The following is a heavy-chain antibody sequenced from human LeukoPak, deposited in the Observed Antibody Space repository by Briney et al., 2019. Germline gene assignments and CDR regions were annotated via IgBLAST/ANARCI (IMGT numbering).Heavy chain of an antibody. CDR2: MNPNSGNT. J-gene: IGHJ5*02. CDR3: ATGSKYSSSWYEYWFDP. Sequence: ASVKVSCKASGYTFTSYDINWVRQATGQGLEWMGWMNPNSGNTGYAQKFQGRVTVTRNTSISTAYMELSSLRSEDTAVYYCATGSKYSSSWYEYWFDPWGQGTLVTVSS. CDR1: GYTFTSYD. V-gene: IGHV1-8*01. D-gene: IGHD6-13*01.